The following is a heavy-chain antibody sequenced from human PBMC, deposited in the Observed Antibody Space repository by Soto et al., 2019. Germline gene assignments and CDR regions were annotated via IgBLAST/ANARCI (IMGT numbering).Heavy chain of an antibody. V-gene: IGHV4-31*02. CDR1: GGSISSGGYY. Sequence: SETLSLTWSVSGGSISSGGYYWSWIRQHPGKGQEWIGYIYYSGSTYYNPSLKSRITISVDTSKNQFSLKLSSVTAADTAVYYCARGGYWSSTSCYRLYWFDPWGQGTLVTVSS. J-gene: IGHJ5*02. CDR2: IYYSGST. D-gene: IGHD2-2*01. CDR3: ARGGYWSSTSCYRLYWFDP.